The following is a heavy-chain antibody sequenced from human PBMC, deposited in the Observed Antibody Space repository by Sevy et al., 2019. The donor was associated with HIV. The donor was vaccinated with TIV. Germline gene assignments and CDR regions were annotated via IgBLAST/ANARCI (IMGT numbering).Heavy chain of an antibody. Sequence: ASVKVSCKASGRTFRNNAISWVRQAPGQGLQGMGGIIPMFGTANYVQKFQGRVTITADASTNTAYMELSSLRSEDTAVYYCARSISWYASFDYWGQGTLVTVSS. V-gene: IGHV1-69*13. CDR2: IIPMFGTA. CDR3: ARSISWYASFDY. J-gene: IGHJ4*02. D-gene: IGHD6-13*01. CDR1: GRTFRNNA.